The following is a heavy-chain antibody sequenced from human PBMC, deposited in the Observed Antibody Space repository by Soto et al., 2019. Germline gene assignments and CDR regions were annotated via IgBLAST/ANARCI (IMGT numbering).Heavy chain of an antibody. J-gene: IGHJ5*02. CDR3: ARHRHPRGTVGATSPLDP. CDR2: HYSGGST. Sequence: GGSLRLSCAISGFSVSSNYLSWVRQAPEKGLEWVSVHYSGGSTYYADSVQGRFTISRDKSNNTLYLQMRRVRAEDTAVYFCARHRHPRGTVGATSPLDPWGQGTQVTVSS. D-gene: IGHD1-26*01. CDR1: GFSVSSNY. V-gene: IGHV3-53*01.